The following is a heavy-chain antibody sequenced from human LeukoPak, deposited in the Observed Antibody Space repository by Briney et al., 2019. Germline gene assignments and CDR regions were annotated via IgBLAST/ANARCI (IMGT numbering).Heavy chain of an antibody. Sequence: GGSLRLSCAGSGFTISSYWMHWVRQAPGKGLVWVSRINRDGSSTNYADSVKGRFTISRDNSKNTLYLQMNSLRAEDTAVYYCAITMTTFDYWGQGTLVTVSS. V-gene: IGHV3-74*01. J-gene: IGHJ4*02. CDR1: GFTISSYW. D-gene: IGHD3-22*01. CDR2: INRDGSST. CDR3: AITMTTFDY.